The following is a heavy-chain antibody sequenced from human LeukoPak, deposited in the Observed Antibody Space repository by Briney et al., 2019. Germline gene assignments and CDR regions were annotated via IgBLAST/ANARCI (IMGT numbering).Heavy chain of an antibody. CDR2: ISSGGTYE. D-gene: IGHD3-10*01. V-gene: IGHV3-30*01. Sequence: GGSLRLSCAASGFTFSNYAMHWVRQAPGKGLEWVSLISSGGTYEYYADSVKGRFTISRDNSKNTLYLQLNSLRAEDTAVYYCARDSTYYYDSGSTGPHYFDNWGQGTLVTVSS. CDR3: ARDSTYYYDSGSTGPHYFDN. J-gene: IGHJ4*02. CDR1: GFTFSNYA.